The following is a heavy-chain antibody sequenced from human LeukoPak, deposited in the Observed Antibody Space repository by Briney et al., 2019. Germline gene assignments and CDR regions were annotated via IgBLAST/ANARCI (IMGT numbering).Heavy chain of an antibody. CDR2: INHSGST. CDR3: ARKYKRITIFGVVINLGNWFDP. V-gene: IGHV4-34*01. Sequence: SETLSLTCAVYGGSFSGYYWSWIRQPPGKGLEWIGEINHSGSTNYNPSLKSRVTISVDTSKNQFSLKLSSVTAADTAVYYCARKYKRITIFGVVINLGNWFDPWGQGTLVTVSS. CDR1: GGSFSGYY. J-gene: IGHJ5*02. D-gene: IGHD3-3*01.